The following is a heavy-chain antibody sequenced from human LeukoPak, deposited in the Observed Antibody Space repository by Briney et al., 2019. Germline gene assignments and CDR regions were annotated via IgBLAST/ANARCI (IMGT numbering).Heavy chain of an antibody. J-gene: IGHJ6*03. V-gene: IGHV1-24*01. Sequence: ASVKVSCKVSGYTLTELSMHWVRQAPGKGLEWMGGFDPEDGETIYAQKFQGRVTMTEDTSTDTAYMELSSLRSEDTAAYYCSTDSSFSTGKSRYYYYYMDVWGKGTTVTVSS. CDR3: STDSSFSTGKSRYYYYYMDV. D-gene: IGHD3-10*01. CDR2: FDPEDGET. CDR1: GYTLTELS.